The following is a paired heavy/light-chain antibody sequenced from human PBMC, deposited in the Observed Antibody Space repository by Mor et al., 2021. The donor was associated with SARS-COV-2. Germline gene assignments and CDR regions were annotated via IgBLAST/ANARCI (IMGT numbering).Heavy chain of an antibody. J-gene: IGHJ6*02. CDR3: ARVGTYCGGDCYAYYYYGMDV. CDR1: GYTFTGYY. CDR2: INPNSGGT. Sequence: QVQLVQSGAEVKKPGASVKVSCKASGYTFTGYYMHWVRQAPGQGLEWMGRINPNSGGTNYAQKFQGRVTMTRDTSISTAYMELSRLRSDDTAVYYCARVGTYCGGDCYAYYYYGMDVWGQGTTVTVSS. V-gene: IGHV1-2*06. D-gene: IGHD2-21*02.
Light chain of an antibody. J-gene: IGKJ4*01. CDR2: DAS. Sequence: AIQLTQSPSSLSASVGDRVTITCRASQGISSALAWYQQKPGKAPKLLIYDASSLESGVPSRFSGSGSGTDFTLTISSLQPEDFATYYCQQFNSLGLTFGGGTKVEIK. V-gene: IGKV1-13*02. CDR3: QQFNSLGLT. CDR1: QGISSA.